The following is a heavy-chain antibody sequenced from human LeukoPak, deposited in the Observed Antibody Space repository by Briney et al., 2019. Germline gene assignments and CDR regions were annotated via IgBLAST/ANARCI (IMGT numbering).Heavy chain of an antibody. D-gene: IGHD5-18*01. CDR3: ARQGGYNSGSIDY. V-gene: IGHV4-39*01. J-gene: IGHJ4*02. Sequence: SETLSLTCTVSGGSISSRSYYWGWFRQPPGKGLECIGSIYHSGSTYYNPSLKSRVTISVDTSKNQFSLKLSSVTAADTTVYYCARQGGYNSGSIDYWGQGTLVIVSS. CDR1: GGSISSRSYY. CDR2: IYHSGST.